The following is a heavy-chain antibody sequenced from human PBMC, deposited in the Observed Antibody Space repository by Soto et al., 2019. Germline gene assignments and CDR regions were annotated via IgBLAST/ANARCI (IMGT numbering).Heavy chain of an antibody. CDR3: ARYIFGPGFIS. V-gene: IGHV1-8*01. Sequence: QVQLVQSGAEVKKPGASVKVSCKASGSTFSTLDLNWVRQAPGQGLDWMGWMHANTGLTGHAQKFQGRLSMTRDTSISTAYMELSSLRADHTAVYYCARYIFGPGFISWGQGTLVTVSS. J-gene: IGHJ4*02. D-gene: IGHD3-10*01. CDR2: MHANTGLT. CDR1: GSTFSTLD.